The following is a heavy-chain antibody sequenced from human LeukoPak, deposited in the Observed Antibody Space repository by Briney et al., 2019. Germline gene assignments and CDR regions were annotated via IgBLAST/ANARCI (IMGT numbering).Heavy chain of an antibody. J-gene: IGHJ4*02. CDR1: PFTFATYG. CDR3: ATDTALDY. CDR2: ISAFNGNT. D-gene: IGHD2-21*02. Sequence: ASVKVSCKASPFTFATYGISWVRQAPGQGLEWMAWISAFNGNTQFADKFKGRVTMTIDKSTNTAYMELRGLRSADTAVYYCATDTALDYWGQGTLVTVTS. V-gene: IGHV1-18*01.